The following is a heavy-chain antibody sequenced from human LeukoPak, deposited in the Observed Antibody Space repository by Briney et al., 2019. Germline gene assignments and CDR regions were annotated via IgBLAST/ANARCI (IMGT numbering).Heavy chain of an antibody. D-gene: IGHD2-21*02. J-gene: IGHJ4*02. CDR1: GGSISSYY. V-gene: IGHV4-4*07. CDR2: IYTSGST. CDR3: AREGLVTAISPPLDY. Sequence: ASETLSLTCTVSGGSISSYYWSWIRQSAGKGLEWIGRIYTSGSTDYNPSLKSRVTISVDKSKNQFSLKLTSVTAADTAVYYCAREGLVTAISPPLDYWGQGTLVTVSS.